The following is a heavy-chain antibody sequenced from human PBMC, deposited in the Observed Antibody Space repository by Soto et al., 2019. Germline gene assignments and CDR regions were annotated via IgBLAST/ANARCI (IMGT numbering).Heavy chain of an antibody. CDR2: FDPEDGET. Sequence: ASVKVSCKVSGYTLTELSMHWVRQAPGKGLEWMGGFDPEDGETIYAQQFQGRVTMTEDTSTDTAYMELSSLRSEDTAVYYCATARLDYYVSGSYSNDPQAFDLWGQGTLVTVSS. D-gene: IGHD3-10*01. CDR3: ATARLDYYVSGSYSNDPQAFDL. J-gene: IGHJ5*02. V-gene: IGHV1-24*01. CDR1: GYTLTELS.